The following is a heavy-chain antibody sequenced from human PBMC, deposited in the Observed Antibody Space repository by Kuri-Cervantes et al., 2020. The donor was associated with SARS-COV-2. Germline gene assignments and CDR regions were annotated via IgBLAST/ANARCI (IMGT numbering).Heavy chain of an antibody. CDR2: ISWNSGSI. D-gene: IGHD1-7*01. Sequence: GGSLRLSCAASGFTFDDYAMHWVRQAPGKGLEWVSGISWNSGSIGYADSVKGRFTISRDNAKNSLYLQMNSLRAEDMALYYCAKGGYSWNYDAFDIWGQGTMVTVSS. CDR3: AKGGYSWNYDAFDI. V-gene: IGHV3-9*03. J-gene: IGHJ3*02. CDR1: GFTFDDYA.